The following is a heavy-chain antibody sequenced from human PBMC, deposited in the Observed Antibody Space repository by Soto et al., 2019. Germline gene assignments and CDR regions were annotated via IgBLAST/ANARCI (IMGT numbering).Heavy chain of an antibody. CDR2: ISATGGGT. D-gene: IGHD3-16*01. J-gene: IGHJ4*02. CDR3: AKDRRAGGNSAFYFDF. V-gene: IGHV3-23*01. Sequence: GGSLRLSCAASGFKFINYAISCFRHSPCKGREWVSLISATGGGTYYADSVKGRFTISRDNSHNTLYLQVHSLTAEDTAVYYCAKDRRAGGNSAFYFDFWGQGAQVTVSS. CDR1: GFKFINYA.